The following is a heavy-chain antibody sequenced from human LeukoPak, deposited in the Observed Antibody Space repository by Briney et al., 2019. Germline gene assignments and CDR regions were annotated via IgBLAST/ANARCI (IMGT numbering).Heavy chain of an antibody. D-gene: IGHD5-18*01. CDR1: GGSFSGYY. V-gene: IGHV4-34*01. CDR2: INHSGST. CDR3: ARVGRDDVGYSYGWGAFDI. J-gene: IGHJ3*02. Sequence: SETLSLTCAVYGGSFSGYYWSWIRQPPGKGLEWIGEINHSGSTNYNPSLKSRVTISVDTSKNQFSLKLSSVTAADTAVYYCARVGRDDVGYSYGWGAFDIWGQGTMVTVSS.